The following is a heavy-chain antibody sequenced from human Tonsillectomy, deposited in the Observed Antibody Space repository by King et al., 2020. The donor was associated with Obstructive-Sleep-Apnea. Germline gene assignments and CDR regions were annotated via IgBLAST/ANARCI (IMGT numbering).Heavy chain of an antibody. J-gene: IGHJ4*02. V-gene: IGHV3-53*04. CDR2: IYSGTST. CDR3: ASSDYASGLYFECFVY. Sequence: VQLVESGGGLVQPGGSLRLSCAASGFSVSNNYMSWVRQAPGKGLEWVSVIYSGTSTYYADSVKGRFTISRHNSKNTLYLQMNSLSAEDTAVYYCASSDYASGLYFECFVYWGLGTLVTVSS. D-gene: IGHD3-10*01. CDR1: GFSVSNNY.